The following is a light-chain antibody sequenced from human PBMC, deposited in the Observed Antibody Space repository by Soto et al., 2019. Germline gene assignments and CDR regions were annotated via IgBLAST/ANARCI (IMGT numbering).Light chain of an antibody. CDR2: DVR. V-gene: IGLV2-14*01. CDR1: SSDVGGYNY. J-gene: IGLJ2*01. CDR3: SSYTSSSTLV. Sequence: QSALTQPASVSGSPGQSITISCTGTSSDVGGYNYVSWYQQHPGKAPKLMIYDVRNRPSGVSNRFSGSKSGNTASLTISGLQAEDEGDYYCSSYTSSSTLVFGGGTKVTVL.